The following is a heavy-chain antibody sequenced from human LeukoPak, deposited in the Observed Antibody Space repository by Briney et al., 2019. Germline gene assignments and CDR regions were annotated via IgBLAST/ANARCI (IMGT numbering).Heavy chain of an antibody. CDR1: GFTFSSYA. V-gene: IGHV3-23*01. Sequence: GGSLRLSCAASGFTFSSYAMSWVRQAPGKELEWVSAISGSGGSTYYADSVKGRFTISRDNSKNTLYLQMNSLRAEDTAVYYCAKIVGAAFAPTDYWGQETLVTVSS. CDR2: ISGSGGST. D-gene: IGHD1-26*01. J-gene: IGHJ4*02. CDR3: AKIVGAAFAPTDY.